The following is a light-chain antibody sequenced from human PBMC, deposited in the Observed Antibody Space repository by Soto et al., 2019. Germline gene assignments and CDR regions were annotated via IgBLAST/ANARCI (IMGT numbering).Light chain of an antibody. CDR1: QSVSRNY. V-gene: IGKV3-20*01. CDR2: GAS. CDR3: QQYDSSPIT. Sequence: IVLTQSPGTLSLSPGERATLSCRASQSVSRNYLAWYQQKPVQAPRLLIYGASSRATGIPDKFSGGGSGTDFTLTISRLEPEDFAVYYCQQYDSSPITFGQGTKVEIK. J-gene: IGKJ1*01.